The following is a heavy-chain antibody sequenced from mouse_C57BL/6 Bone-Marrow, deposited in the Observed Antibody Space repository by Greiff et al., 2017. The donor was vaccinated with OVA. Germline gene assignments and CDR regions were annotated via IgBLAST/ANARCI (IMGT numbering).Heavy chain of an antibody. CDR1: GYTFTSYG. Sequence: VQLQQSGAELARPGASVKLSCKASGYTFTSYGISWVKQRTGQGLEWIGEIYPRSGNTYYNETFKGKATLTADKSSSTAYMELRSLTSEDSAVYFCARSGSTYYFDYRGQGTTLTGSS. CDR2: IYPRSGNT. D-gene: IGHD5-1*01. J-gene: IGHJ2*01. CDR3: ARSGSTYYFDY. V-gene: IGHV1-81*01.